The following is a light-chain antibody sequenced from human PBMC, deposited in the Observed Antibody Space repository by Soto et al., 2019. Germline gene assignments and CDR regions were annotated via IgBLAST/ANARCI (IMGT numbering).Light chain of an antibody. Sequence: QSALTQPASVSGSPGQSITISCTGTSSAVGGYNYVSWYQQHPGKAPKLMIYDVSNRPSGVSNRFSGSKSGNTASLTISGLQAEDEADYYCISYTSSSTLVVFGGGTKLTVL. V-gene: IGLV2-14*01. CDR3: ISYTSSSTLVV. J-gene: IGLJ2*01. CDR2: DVS. CDR1: SSAVGGYNY.